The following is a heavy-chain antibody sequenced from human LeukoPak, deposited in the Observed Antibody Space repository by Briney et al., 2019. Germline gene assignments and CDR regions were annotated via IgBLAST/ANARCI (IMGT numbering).Heavy chain of an antibody. CDR1: GFTFSSYA. D-gene: IGHD5-12*01. CDR3: ARSISGYDPRSDAFDI. V-gene: IGHV3-23*01. J-gene: IGHJ3*02. CDR2: ISGSGGST. Sequence: GGSLRLSCAASGFTFSSYAMSWVRQAPGKGLEWVSAISGSGGSTYYADSVKGRFTISRDNSKNTLYLQMNSLRAEDTAVYYCARSISGYDPRSDAFDIWGQGTMVTVSS.